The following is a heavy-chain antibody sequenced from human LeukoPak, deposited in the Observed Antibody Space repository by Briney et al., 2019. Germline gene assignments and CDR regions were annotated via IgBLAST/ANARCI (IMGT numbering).Heavy chain of an antibody. J-gene: IGHJ4*02. CDR1: GDSVSSNSAA. CDR2: TYYRSKWYY. V-gene: IGHV6-1*01. Sequence: QTLSLTCAISGDSVSSNSAAWNWIRQSPSRGLEWLGRTYYRSKWYYDYAVSVKSRITINPDTAKNQFSLQLNSVTPEDTAVYYCARMTTVVTRAYDYWGQGTLVTVSS. D-gene: IGHD4-23*01. CDR3: ARMTTVVTRAYDY.